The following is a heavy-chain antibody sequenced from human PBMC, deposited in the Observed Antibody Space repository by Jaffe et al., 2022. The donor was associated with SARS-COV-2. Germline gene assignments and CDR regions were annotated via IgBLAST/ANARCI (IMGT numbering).Heavy chain of an antibody. CDR3: ARDQHGDRSNWFDP. D-gene: IGHD4-17*01. V-gene: IGHV4-4*02. Sequence: QVQLQESGPGLVKPSGTLSLTCAVSGGSLSGTNWWSWVRQPPGKGLEWIGEVYHSGNTNYNPSLKSRVTISIDKSKNQFSLKLNSLTAADTAVYYCARDQHGDRSNWFDPWGQGTLVTVSS. CDR2: VYHSGNT. J-gene: IGHJ5*02. CDR1: GGSLSGTNW.